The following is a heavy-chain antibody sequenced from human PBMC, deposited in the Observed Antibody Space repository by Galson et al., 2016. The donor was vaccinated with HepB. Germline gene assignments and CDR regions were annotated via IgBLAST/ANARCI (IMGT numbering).Heavy chain of an antibody. V-gene: IGHV3-66*01. CDR1: GLTVSSNY. Sequence: LRLSCAVSGLTVSSNYMSWVRQAPGKGLEWVAMIHNDNEGTTNYADSVKGRFIISRDNSENTLYLHMNSLRVEDTAVYYCARALRFLEWFSAFDVWGQGTMVTVSS. CDR2: IHNDNEGTT. J-gene: IGHJ3*01. CDR3: ARALRFLEWFSAFDV. D-gene: IGHD3-3*01.